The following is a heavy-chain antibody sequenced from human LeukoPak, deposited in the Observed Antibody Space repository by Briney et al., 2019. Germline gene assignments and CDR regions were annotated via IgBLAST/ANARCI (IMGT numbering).Heavy chain of an antibody. J-gene: IGHJ3*02. CDR3: ARRQWRSYDAFDI. D-gene: IGHD6-19*01. CDR1: GYSISSGYY. CDR2: IYHSGST. Sequence: SETLSLTCAASGYSISSGYYWGWIRQPPGKGLEWIGSIYHSGSTYYNPSLKSRVTISVDTSKNQFSLKLSSVTAADTAVYYCARRQWRSYDAFDIWGQGTMVTVSS. V-gene: IGHV4-38-2*01.